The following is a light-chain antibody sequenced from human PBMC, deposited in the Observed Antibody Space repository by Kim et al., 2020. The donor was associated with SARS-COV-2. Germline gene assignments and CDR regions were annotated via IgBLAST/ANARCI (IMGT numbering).Light chain of an antibody. CDR1: SSDVGAYHY. Sequence: LFIMYCTGSSSDVGAYHYVYWYQKYPDKAPKLMIYDVAQRPAGVSDRFSGSESGNTTSLTISGLQTEDEADYYCSSFTTTYTYVFGGGTKVTVL. J-gene: IGLJ1*01. V-gene: IGLV2-14*03. CDR3: SSFTTTYTYV. CDR2: DVA.